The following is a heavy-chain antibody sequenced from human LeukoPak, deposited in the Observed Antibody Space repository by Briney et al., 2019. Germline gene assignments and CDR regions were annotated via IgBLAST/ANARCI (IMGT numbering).Heavy chain of an antibody. CDR3: ARARYYDSSYYYGMDV. CDR1: GYTFTGYY. CDR2: INPNSGGT. D-gene: IGHD3-22*01. J-gene: IGHJ6*02. V-gene: IGHV1-2*02. Sequence: ASVKVSCKASGYTFTGYYMHWVRQAPGQGLEWMGWINPNSGGTNYAQKFQGRVTMTRDTSISTAYMELSSLRSEDTAVYYCARARYYDSSYYYGMDVWGQGTTVTVSS.